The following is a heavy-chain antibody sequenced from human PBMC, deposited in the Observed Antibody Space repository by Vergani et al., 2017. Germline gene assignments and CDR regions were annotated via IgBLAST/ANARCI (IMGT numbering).Heavy chain of an antibody. J-gene: IGHJ5*02. CDR3: ARDQGSSSSDRYSAYWFEP. V-gene: IGHV3-20*04. Sequence: VELLESGGGLAQPGGSLRLSCETSGFIFKNYGMAWVRQPPGKGLEWVSGITWSGGTTAYADSVKGRFTISRDNAKNSLYLQMHSLRVEDTAFYYCARDQGSSSSDRYSAYWFEPWGQGTLVTVSS. CDR1: GFIFKNYG. D-gene: IGHD2-2*01. CDR2: ITWSGGTT.